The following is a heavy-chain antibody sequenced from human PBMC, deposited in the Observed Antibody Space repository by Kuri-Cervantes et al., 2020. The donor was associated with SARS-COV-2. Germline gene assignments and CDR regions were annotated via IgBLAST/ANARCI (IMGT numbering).Heavy chain of an antibody. J-gene: IGHJ4*02. CDR2: FYHGDVT. V-gene: IGHV4-59*01. Sequence: SETLSLTCTNSGGSISSFYWSWIRQSPGKGLEWIAYFYHGDVTNYNPSLKSRVTISADTSKNQLSLKLHSVSAADTSVYFCARDNILYSGSGFDLWGRGTLVTVSS. CDR1: GGSISSFY. D-gene: IGHD1-26*01. CDR3: ARDNILYSGSGFDL.